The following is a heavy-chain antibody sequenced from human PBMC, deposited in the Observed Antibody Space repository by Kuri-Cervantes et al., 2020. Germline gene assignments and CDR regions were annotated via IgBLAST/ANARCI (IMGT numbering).Heavy chain of an antibody. CDR1: GFTFSDYW. Sequence: GGSLRLSCAASGFTFSDYWMTWVRQAPGKGLEWVANIKEDGSEKQYADSVKGRFTISRDNAKNSLSLQMDSLRDEDTALYYCAKDLSSNWYGYFDLWGRGTLVTVSS. D-gene: IGHD6-13*01. CDR2: IKEDGSEK. V-gene: IGHV3-7*03. CDR3: AKDLSSNWYGYFDL. J-gene: IGHJ2*01.